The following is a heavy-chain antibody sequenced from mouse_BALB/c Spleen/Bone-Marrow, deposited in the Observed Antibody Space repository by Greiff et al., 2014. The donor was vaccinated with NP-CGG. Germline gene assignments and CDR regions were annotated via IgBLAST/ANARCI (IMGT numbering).Heavy chain of an antibody. CDR2: LWADGST. CDR3: ARITTATGAMDY. Sequence: VKLVESGPGLAAPSQSLSITCTVSGFSLTTYGVHWVRQPPGKGLEWLGVLWADGSTNYNSALMSRLSISKDNSKSQVFLKMNSLQTDDTAMCYCARITTATGAMDYWGQGTSVTVSS. V-gene: IGHV2-9*02. J-gene: IGHJ4*01. CDR1: GFSLTTYG. D-gene: IGHD1-2*01.